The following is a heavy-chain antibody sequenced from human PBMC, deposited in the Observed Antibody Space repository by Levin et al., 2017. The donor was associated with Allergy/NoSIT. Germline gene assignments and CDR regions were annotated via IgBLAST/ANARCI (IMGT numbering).Heavy chain of an antibody. V-gene: IGHV4-39*01. J-gene: IGHJ4*02. CDR1: GGSISSSTYY. D-gene: IGHD6-13*01. Sequence: ASETLSLTCTVSGGSISSSTYYWGWIRQPPGKGLEWIGSIYDSDNTYYNPSLKSRVTISVDTSKNQFSLKLSSVTAADTAVYYCVRQIGYRAAGGTQTGRYYFDYWGQGTLVTVSS. CDR3: VRQIGYRAAGGTQTGRYYFDY. CDR2: IYDSDNT.